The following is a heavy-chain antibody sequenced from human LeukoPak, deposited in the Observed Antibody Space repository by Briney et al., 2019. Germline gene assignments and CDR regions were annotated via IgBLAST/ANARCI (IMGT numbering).Heavy chain of an antibody. CDR3: ARDSPSGSFDY. J-gene: IGHJ4*02. V-gene: IGHV3-13*01. D-gene: IGHD3-3*01. Sequence: GGTLRLSCAASGFTFSSYDMHWVRQATGKGLEWVSAIGTAGDTYYPGSVKGRFTISRDNSKNTLYLQMNSLRAEDTAVYYCARDSPSGSFDYWGQGTLVTVSS. CDR2: IGTAGDT. CDR1: GFTFSSYD.